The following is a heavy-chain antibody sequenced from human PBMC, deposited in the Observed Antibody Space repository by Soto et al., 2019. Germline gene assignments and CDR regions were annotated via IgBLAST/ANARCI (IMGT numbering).Heavy chain of an antibody. D-gene: IGHD1-1*01. CDR2: IIPIFGTA. J-gene: IGHJ5*02. CDR1: GCTFSSYA. Sequence: GASVKVSCKASGCTFSSYAISCVRQAPGQGLEWMGGIIPIFGTANYAQKFQGRVTITADKSTSTAYMELSSLRSEDTAVYYCARDPWNLGWFDPWGQGTLVTVSS. CDR3: ARDPWNLGWFDP. V-gene: IGHV1-69*06.